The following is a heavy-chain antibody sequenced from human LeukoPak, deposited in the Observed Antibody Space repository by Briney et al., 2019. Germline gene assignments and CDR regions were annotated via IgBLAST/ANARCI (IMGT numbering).Heavy chain of an antibody. Sequence: SETLSLTCAVYGGSFSGYYCSWVRQPPGEGLEWIGAINHSGSTNYNPSLKSRVTITVDTSKNQFSQKLSSVTAADTAVYYCARGGGYCSGGSCYSLDYWGQGTLVTVCS. CDR2: INHSGST. D-gene: IGHD2-15*01. CDR3: ARGGGYCSGGSCYSLDY. J-gene: IGHJ4*02. V-gene: IGHV4-34*01. CDR1: GGSFSGYY.